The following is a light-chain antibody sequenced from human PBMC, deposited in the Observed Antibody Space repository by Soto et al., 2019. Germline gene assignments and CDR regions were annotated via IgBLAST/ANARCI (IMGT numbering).Light chain of an antibody. J-gene: IGKJ2*01. CDR2: DSS. Sequence: EIVLTQSPATLSLSPGGRATLSYRASQSVNTHLAWYQQKPGQPPRLLIYDSSHRATGIPVRFSGSGSGTDFTLTINSLQPEDLAVYYGQQRTTWPETFGRGTKLEIK. V-gene: IGKV3-11*01. CDR1: QSVNTH. CDR3: QQRTTWPET.